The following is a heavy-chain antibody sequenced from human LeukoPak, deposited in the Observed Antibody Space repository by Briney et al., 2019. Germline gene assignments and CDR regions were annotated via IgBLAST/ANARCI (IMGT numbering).Heavy chain of an antibody. CDR3: AKGEVVDY. V-gene: IGHV3-23*01. D-gene: IGHD1-26*01. J-gene: IGHJ4*02. Sequence: VWVSAISGSGGSTYYADSVKGRFTISRDNSKNTLYLQMNSLRAEDTAVYYCAKGEVVDYWGQGTLVTVSS. CDR2: ISGSGGST.